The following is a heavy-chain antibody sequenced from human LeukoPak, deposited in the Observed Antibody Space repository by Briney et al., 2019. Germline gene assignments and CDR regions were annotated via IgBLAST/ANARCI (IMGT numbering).Heavy chain of an antibody. CDR1: AFTFDDYG. CDR2: INWNGGST. V-gene: IGHV3-20*04. CDR3: ARDSRGFYYYYYMDV. J-gene: IGHJ6*03. Sequence: GGSLRLSCAASAFTFDDYGMSWVRQAPGKGLEWVSGINWNGGSTGYADSVKGRFTISRDNAKNSLYLQMNSLRAEDTALYYCARDSRGFYYYYYMDVWGKGTTVTVSS.